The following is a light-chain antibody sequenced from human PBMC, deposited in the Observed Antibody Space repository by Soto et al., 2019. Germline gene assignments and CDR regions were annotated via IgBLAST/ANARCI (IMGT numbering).Light chain of an antibody. V-gene: IGKV1-9*01. CDR3: QQYGETPWT. J-gene: IGKJ1*01. CDR1: QGIGSY. CDR2: AAS. Sequence: DIQLTQSPSFLSASVGDRVSITCRASQGIGSYLAWYQQKPGKAPNLLIYAASTLQSGVPSRFSGSGSGTDFTLTISRLEPEDFAVYYCQQYGETPWTFGQGTKVDIK.